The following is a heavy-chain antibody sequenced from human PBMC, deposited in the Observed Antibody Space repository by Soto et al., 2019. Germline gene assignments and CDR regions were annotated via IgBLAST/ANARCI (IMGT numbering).Heavy chain of an antibody. CDR1: GSPFSTYG. Sequence: EVQVVESGGGLVKPGGSLRLSCTASGSPFSTYGMNWVRQAPGKGLEWISSISNGGDYIYYADSVQGRFTTSRDNAKNSLYVQMNSLRAEDTAVYFCARDESAGSSIRYWGQGTLVTVSS. J-gene: IGHJ4*02. CDR2: ISNGGDYI. D-gene: IGHD3-3*02. V-gene: IGHV3-21*01. CDR3: ARDESAGSSIRY.